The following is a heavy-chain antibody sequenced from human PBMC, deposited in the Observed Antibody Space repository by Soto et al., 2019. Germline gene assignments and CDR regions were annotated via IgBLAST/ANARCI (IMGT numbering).Heavy chain of an antibody. V-gene: IGHV3-23*01. CDR1: GFTFSSYA. J-gene: IGHJ2*01. CDR2: ISGSGGRT. Sequence: EVQLLESGGGLVQPGGSLSLSCAASGFTFSSYAMTWVRQAPGKGLEWVSGISGSGGRTYDEDSGKGRFTISRDNSKNTLYLQMNSLRGDDTAVYYCAKDQEVRAELEVRYLDPWGRGTLVTVSS. CDR3: AKDQEVRAELEVRYLDP. D-gene: IGHD1-1*01.